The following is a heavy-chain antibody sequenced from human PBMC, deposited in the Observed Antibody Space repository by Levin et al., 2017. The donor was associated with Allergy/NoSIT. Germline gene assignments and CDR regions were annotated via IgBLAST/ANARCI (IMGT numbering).Heavy chain of an antibody. J-gene: IGHJ4*02. CDR3: ARGVRMGGASGSVSDY. CDR1: GYTFTSYG. Sequence: GESLKISCKASGYTFTSYGISWVRQAPGQGLEWMGWISAYNGNTNYAQKLQGRVTMTTDTSTSTAYMELRSLRSDDTAVYYCARGVRMGGASGSVSDYWGQGTLVTVSS. CDR2: ISAYNGNT. D-gene: IGHD6-25*01. V-gene: IGHV1-18*01.